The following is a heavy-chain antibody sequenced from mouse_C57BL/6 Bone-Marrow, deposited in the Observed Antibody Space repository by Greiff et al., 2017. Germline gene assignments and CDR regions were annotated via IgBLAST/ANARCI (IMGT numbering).Heavy chain of an antibody. V-gene: IGHV1-74*01. CDR2: IHPSDSDT. J-gene: IGHJ4*01. CDR1: GYTFTSYW. CDR3: ATKIPYGVNAMDY. Sequence: QVQLQQPGAELVKPGDSVKVSCKASGYTFTSYWMHWVKQRPGQGLEWIGRIHPSDSDTNYNQKFKGKAILTVDKSSSTAYMQLSSLTSEDSTVYYCATKIPYGVNAMDYWGQGTSVTVSS. D-gene: IGHD1-1*02.